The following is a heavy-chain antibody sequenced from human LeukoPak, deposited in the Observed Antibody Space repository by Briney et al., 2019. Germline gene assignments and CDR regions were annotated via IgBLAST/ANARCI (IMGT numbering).Heavy chain of an antibody. V-gene: IGHV3-21*01. Sequence: PGRSLRLSCAASGFTFSNYGFHWVRQAPGKGLEWVSSISSSSSYIYYADSVKGRFTISRDNAKNSLYLQMNSLRAEDTAVYYCARGERGYSYGYFDYWGQGTLVTVSS. CDR2: ISSSSSYI. CDR3: ARGERGYSYGYFDY. J-gene: IGHJ4*02. D-gene: IGHD5-18*01. CDR1: GFTFSNYG.